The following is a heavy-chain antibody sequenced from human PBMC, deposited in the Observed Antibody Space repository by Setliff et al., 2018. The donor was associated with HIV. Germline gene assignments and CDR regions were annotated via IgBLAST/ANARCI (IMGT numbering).Heavy chain of an antibody. Sequence: ASVKVSCKVSGHTLTKLSMHWVRQAPGKGLEWMRAFYREEGEAFYPQNFQGRLTMTEDTSTDTAYMELSSLRFEDTAVYFCATGSEVVIIHEAFDMWGQGTMVTVSS. J-gene: IGHJ3*02. CDR2: FYREEGEA. D-gene: IGHD3-22*01. CDR3: ATGSEVVIIHEAFDM. V-gene: IGHV1-24*01. CDR1: GHTLTKLS.